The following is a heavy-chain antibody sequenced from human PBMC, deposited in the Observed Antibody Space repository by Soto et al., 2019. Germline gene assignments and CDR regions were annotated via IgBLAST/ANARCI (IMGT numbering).Heavy chain of an antibody. D-gene: IGHD2-15*01. J-gene: IGHJ6*02. CDR1: GFTFSSYG. Sequence: GGSLRLSCAASGFTFSSYGMHWVRQAPGKGLEWVAVISYDGSNKYYADSVKGRFTISRDNSKNTLYLQMNSLRAEDTAVYYCAKVRSGYCSGGSCYTDYYYYGMDVWGQGTTVTVSS. V-gene: IGHV3-30*18. CDR3: AKVRSGYCSGGSCYTDYYYYGMDV. CDR2: ISYDGSNK.